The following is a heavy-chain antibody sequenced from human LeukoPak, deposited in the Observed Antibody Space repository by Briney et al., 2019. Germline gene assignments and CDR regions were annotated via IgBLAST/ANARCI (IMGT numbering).Heavy chain of an antibody. D-gene: IGHD1-26*01. V-gene: IGHV4-61*02. CDR3: ARDTSGVVGTTDAFDI. Sequence: PSQTLSLTCTVSGGSVRRGNYYWTWIRQPAGSGLEWIGRIYTSGTTDYNPSLRTRVTISVDASRNQFSLNLSSVTAADTAVYYCARDTSGVVGTTDAFDIWGQGTMVTVSS. J-gene: IGHJ3*02. CDR2: IYTSGTT. CDR1: GGSVRRGNYY.